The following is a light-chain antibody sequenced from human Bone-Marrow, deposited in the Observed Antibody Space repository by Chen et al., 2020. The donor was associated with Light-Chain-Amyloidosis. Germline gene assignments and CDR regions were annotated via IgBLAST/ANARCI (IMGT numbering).Light chain of an antibody. J-gene: IGLJ3*02. CDR1: SANIGPNY. CDR2: RNN. CDR3: AAWDDSLSGWV. V-gene: IGLV1-47*01. Sequence: QSVLTQPPSASGTPGQRVSISCSGSSANIGPNYVFWYQHHPGSAPQLLNYRNNQWPSGFPDRFSGSKSGTSASLASNGLRSEDEADYCCAAWDDSLSGWVFGGGTRLTVL.